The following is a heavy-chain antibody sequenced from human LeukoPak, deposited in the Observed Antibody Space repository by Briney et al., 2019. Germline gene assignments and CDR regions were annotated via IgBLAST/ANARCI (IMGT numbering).Heavy chain of an antibody. V-gene: IGHV1-46*01. CDR2: INPNGGST. Sequence: GASVKLSCKASGYTFTSYYMHWVRQPPGQGLEWMGIINPNGGSTSYAQKFQRRVTMTRDTSTSTVYMELSSLRSEDTAVYYCARVLATVTSASTDYYYYGMDVWGQGTTVTVSS. CDR1: GYTFTSYY. J-gene: IGHJ6*02. D-gene: IGHD4-17*01. CDR3: ARVLATVTSASTDYYYYGMDV.